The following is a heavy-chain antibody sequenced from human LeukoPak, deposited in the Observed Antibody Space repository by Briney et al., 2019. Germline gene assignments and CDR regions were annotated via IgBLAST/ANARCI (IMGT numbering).Heavy chain of an antibody. CDR3: ARVVAAAGRSDYYYYGMDV. V-gene: IGHV1-69*04. Sequence: ASVTVSCKASGGTFRSYAISWVRQAPGQGLEWMGRIIPILGIANYAQKFQGRVTITADKSTSTAYMELSSLRSEDTAVYYCARVVAAAGRSDYYYYGMDVWGQGTTVTVSS. CDR2: IIPILGIA. J-gene: IGHJ6*02. CDR1: GGTFRSYA. D-gene: IGHD6-13*01.